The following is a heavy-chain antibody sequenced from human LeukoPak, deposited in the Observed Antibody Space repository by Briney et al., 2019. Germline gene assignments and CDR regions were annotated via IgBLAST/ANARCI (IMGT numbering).Heavy chain of an antibody. CDR2: LNWNGGST. CDR1: GFTFDDYG. J-gene: IGHJ4*02. D-gene: IGHD5-18*01. Sequence: GGSLRLSCADSGFTFDDYGMSWVRQAPGKGLEWVSGLNWNGGSTGYADSVKGRFTISRDNAKNSLYLQMNSLRAEDTALYYCARYSYGYPVDYWGQGTLVTVSS. CDR3: ARYSYGYPVDY. V-gene: IGHV3-20*04.